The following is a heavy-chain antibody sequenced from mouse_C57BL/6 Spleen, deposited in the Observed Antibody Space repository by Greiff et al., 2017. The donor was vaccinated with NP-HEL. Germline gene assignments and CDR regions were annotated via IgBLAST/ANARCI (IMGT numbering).Heavy chain of an antibody. Sequence: EVMLVESGGGLVQPKGSLKLSCAASGFSFNTYAMNWVRQAPGKGLEWVARIRSKSNNYATYYADSVKDRFTISRDDSESMLYLQMNNLKTEDTAMYYCVRRATTGWYFDVWGTGTTVTVSS. CDR3: VRRATTGWYFDV. CDR1: GFSFNTYA. V-gene: IGHV10-1*01. CDR2: IRSKSNNYAT. J-gene: IGHJ1*03. D-gene: IGHD1-1*01.